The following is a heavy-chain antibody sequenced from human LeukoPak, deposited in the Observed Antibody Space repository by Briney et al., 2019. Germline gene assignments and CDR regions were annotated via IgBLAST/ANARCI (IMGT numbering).Heavy chain of an antibody. V-gene: IGHV3-23*01. CDR2: ISGSGGST. Sequence: GGSLRLSCAASGFTFSNAWMSWVRQAPGKGLEWVSAISGSGGSTYYADSVKGRFTISRDNSKNTLYLQMNSLRAEDTAVYYCAKTVGAGDYWGQGTLVTVSS. D-gene: IGHD1-26*01. CDR3: AKTVGAGDY. J-gene: IGHJ4*02. CDR1: GFTFSNAW.